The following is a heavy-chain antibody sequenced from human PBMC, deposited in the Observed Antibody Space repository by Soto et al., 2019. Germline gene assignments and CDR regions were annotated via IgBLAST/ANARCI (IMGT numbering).Heavy chain of an antibody. CDR2: ISGSGGST. CDR3: AKAPGRRGVAVVFFDY. J-gene: IGHJ4*02. Sequence: HPGGSLRLSCAASGFTFSSYAMSWVRQAPGKGLEWVSAISGSGGSTYYADSVKGRFTISRDNSKNTLYLQMNSLRAEDTAVYYCAKAPGRRGVAVVFFDYWGQGTLVTVSS. D-gene: IGHD3-10*01. V-gene: IGHV3-23*01. CDR1: GFTFSSYA.